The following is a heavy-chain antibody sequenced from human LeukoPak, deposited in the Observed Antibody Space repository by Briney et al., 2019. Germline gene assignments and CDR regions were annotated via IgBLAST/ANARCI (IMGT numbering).Heavy chain of an antibody. D-gene: IGHD1-26*01. CDR1: GYTFTSYY. J-gene: IGHJ1*01. V-gene: IGHV1-46*01. CDR3: ARDGATTGYFQH. CDR2: INPSGGST. Sequence: ASVKVSCKASGYTFTSYYMHWVRQAPGQGLEWMGIINPSGGSTSYAQRFQGRVTMTRDTSTSTVYMVLSSLRSEDTAVYYCARDGATTGYFQHWGQGTLVTVSS.